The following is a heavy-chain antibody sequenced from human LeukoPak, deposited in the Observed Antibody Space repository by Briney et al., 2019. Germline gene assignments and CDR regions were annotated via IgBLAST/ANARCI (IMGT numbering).Heavy chain of an antibody. V-gene: IGHV4-59*01. J-gene: IGHJ4*02. CDR3: ARVHSGYDSYFDY. CDR2: IYYSGST. Sequence: PSETLSLTCTVSGGSISSYYWSWIRQPPGKGLEWIGYIYYSGSTNYNPSLKSRVTISVDTSKNQFSLKLSSVTAADTAVYYCARVHSGYDSYFDYWGQGTLVTVSS. CDR1: GGSISSYY. D-gene: IGHD5-12*01.